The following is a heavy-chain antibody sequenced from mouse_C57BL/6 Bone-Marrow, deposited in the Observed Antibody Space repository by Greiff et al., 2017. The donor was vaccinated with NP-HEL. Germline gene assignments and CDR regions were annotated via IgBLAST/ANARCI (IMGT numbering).Heavy chain of an antibody. CDR3: ACYYYGSSYPYAMDY. D-gene: IGHD1-1*01. Sequence: VKLVESGAELMKPGASVKLSCKATGYTFTGYWIEWVKQRPGHGLEWIGEILPGSGSTNYNEKFKGKATFTADTSSNTACMQLSSLTTEDSAIYYCACYYYGSSYPYAMDYWGQGTSVTVSS. CDR1: GYTFTGYW. J-gene: IGHJ4*01. CDR2: ILPGSGST. V-gene: IGHV1-9*01.